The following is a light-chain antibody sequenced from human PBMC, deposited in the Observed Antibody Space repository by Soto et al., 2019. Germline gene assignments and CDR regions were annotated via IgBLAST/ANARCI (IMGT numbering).Light chain of an antibody. CDR2: GAS. V-gene: IGKV3-20*01. CDR3: QQYVTSPPT. Sequence: EIVLTQSPGTLSLSPGERATLSCGASQSVNSRHLAWYQQKPGQAPRLLILGASSRATGIPDRFSGSRSGTDFTLTISRLEPEDFAVYYCQQYVTSPPTFGQGTKVEIK. J-gene: IGKJ1*01. CDR1: QSVNSRH.